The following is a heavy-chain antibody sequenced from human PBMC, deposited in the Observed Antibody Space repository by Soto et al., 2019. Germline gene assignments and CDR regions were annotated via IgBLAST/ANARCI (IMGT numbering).Heavy chain of an antibody. J-gene: IGHJ6*02. CDR3: ARASPLAAAVYYYYGMDV. V-gene: IGHV6-1*01. CDR2: TYYRSKWYN. Sequence: SQTLSLTCAISGDSGSSNSAAWNWIRQSPSRGLEWLGRTYYRSKWYNDYAVSVKSRITINPDTSKNQFSLQLNSVTPEDTAVYYCARASPLAAAVYYYYGMDVWGQGTTVTVSS. CDR1: GDSGSSNSAA. D-gene: IGHD6-13*01.